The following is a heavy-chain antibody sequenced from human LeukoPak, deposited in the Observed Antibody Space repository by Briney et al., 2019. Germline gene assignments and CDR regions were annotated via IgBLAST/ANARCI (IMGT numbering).Heavy chain of an antibody. CDR3: AKGGSSAYYPYYFDH. J-gene: IGHJ4*02. V-gene: IGHV3-23*01. CDR1: GFTLSNYA. D-gene: IGHD3-22*01. CDR2: SSGGGDTT. Sequence: PGGSLRLSCAASGFTLSNYAMTWVRQAPGKGLEWLSASSGGGDTTYYAASVKGRFTISRDNSQNTLYLEMNSLRAEDTAEYYCAKGGSSAYYPYYFDHWGRGALVTVSS.